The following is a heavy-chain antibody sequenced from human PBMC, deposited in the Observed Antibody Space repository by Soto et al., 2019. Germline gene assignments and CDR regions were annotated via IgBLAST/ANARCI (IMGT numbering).Heavy chain of an antibody. CDR2: IIPIFGTA. D-gene: IGHD3-10*01. V-gene: IGHV1-69*01. Sequence: QVPLVQSGAEVKKPGSSVKVSCKASGGTFSSYAISWVRQAPGQGLEWMGGIIPIFGTANYAQKFQGRVTITADESTSTAYMELSSLRSEDTAVYYCARVYYGSGSFFPYPAYYYYYGMDVWGQGTTVTVSS. J-gene: IGHJ6*02. CDR1: GGTFSSYA. CDR3: ARVYYGSGSFFPYPAYYYYYGMDV.